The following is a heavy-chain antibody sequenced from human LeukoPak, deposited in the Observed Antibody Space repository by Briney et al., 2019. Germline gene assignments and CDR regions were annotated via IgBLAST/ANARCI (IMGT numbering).Heavy chain of an antibody. J-gene: IGHJ6*03. D-gene: IGHD3-3*01. Sequence: PGGSLRLSCAASGFTFSTYAMSWVRQAPGKGLEWVSAISGSGGSTYYADSVKGRFTISRDNSKNTLYLQMNSLRAEDTAVYYCAKGDDFWSGKCYYYYYMDVWGKGTTVTVSS. CDR3: AKGDDFWSGKCYYYYYMDV. CDR1: GFTFSTYA. CDR2: ISGSGGST. V-gene: IGHV3-23*01.